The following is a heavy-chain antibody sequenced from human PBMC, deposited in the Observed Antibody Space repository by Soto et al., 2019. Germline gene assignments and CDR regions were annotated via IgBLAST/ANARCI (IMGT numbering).Heavy chain of an antibody. V-gene: IGHV1-69*06. CDR1: GGTFSSYA. D-gene: IGHD3-10*01. Sequence: VASVKVSCKASGGTFSSYAISWVRQPPGQGLEWMGGIIPIFGTANYAQKFQGRVTITADKSTSTAYMELSSLRSEDTAVYYCARLNYYGSGSYSHYYYYYGMDVWGQGTTVTVSS. J-gene: IGHJ6*02. CDR3: ARLNYYGSGSYSHYYYYYGMDV. CDR2: IIPIFGTA.